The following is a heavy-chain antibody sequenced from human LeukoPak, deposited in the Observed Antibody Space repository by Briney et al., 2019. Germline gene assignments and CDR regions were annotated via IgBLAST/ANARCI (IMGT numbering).Heavy chain of an antibody. D-gene: IGHD3-10*01. CDR1: GFTFRSYA. J-gene: IGHJ3*02. Sequence: GGSLRLSCAASGFTFRSYAMHRVRQAPGKGLEWVAVIWYDGSNKYYEDSVKGRFTISRDNSKNTLYLQMHSMRAEDTAVYQCARDRLYHYDSGSPLTYYGIDSWGQGTMVTVAS. V-gene: IGHV3-33*01. CDR3: ARDRLYHYDSGSPLTYYGIDS. CDR2: IWYDGSNK.